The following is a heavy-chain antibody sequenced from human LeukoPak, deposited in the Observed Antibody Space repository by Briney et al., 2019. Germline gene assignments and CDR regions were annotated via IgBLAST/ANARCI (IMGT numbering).Heavy chain of an antibody. D-gene: IGHD2-2*01. CDR2: ISSSSSTI. V-gene: IGHV3-48*01. CDR3: ARSGNGIVVVPAATNY. CDR1: GFTFSSYS. Sequence: PGGSLRLSCAASGFTFSSYSMNWVRQAPGKGLEWGSYISSSSSTIYYADSVKGRFTTSRDNAKNSLYLKMTSLRAEDTAVYYCARSGNGIVVVPAATNYWGQGTLVTVSS. J-gene: IGHJ4*02.